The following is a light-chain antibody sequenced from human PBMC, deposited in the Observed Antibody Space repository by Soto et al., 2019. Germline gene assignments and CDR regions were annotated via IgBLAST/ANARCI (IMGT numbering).Light chain of an antibody. CDR2: DVT. CDR1: SSDVGRYDY. V-gene: IGLV2-11*01. CDR3: CSFAGSYSYA. J-gene: IGLJ1*01. Sequence: QSVLTQPRSVSASPGQSVTISCTVTSSDVGRYDYVSWYQQHPGKAPKLIVYDVTERPSGVPDRFSGSKSGNTASLTISGLQAEDEADYSCCSFAGSYSYAFGTGTKDTVL.